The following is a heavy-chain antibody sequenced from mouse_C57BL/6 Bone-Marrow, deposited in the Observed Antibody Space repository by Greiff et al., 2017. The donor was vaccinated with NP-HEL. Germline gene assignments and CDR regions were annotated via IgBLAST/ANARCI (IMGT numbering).Heavy chain of an antibody. D-gene: IGHD1-1*01. CDR1: GYTFTSYW. CDR2: IHPNSGST. V-gene: IGHV1-64*01. CDR3: APPRDYGSPYWYFDV. J-gene: IGHJ1*03. Sequence: QVQLQQPGAELVKPGASMKLSCKASGYTFTSYWMHWVKQRPGQGLEWIGMIHPNSGSTNYNEKFKSKATLTVDKSSSTAYMQLSSLTSEDSAVYYGAPPRDYGSPYWYFDVWGTGTTVTVSS.